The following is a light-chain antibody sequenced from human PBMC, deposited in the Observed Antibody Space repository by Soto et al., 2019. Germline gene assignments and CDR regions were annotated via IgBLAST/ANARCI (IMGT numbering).Light chain of an antibody. Sequence: SYELTQPPSVSVAPGQTAGITCGGNNIGSKSVNWYQQKPGQAPVLVVYADSDRPSGIPERVSGSNSGNTATLTISRVEAGDEADYYCQVWDSSSDHVVFGGGTKQTGL. J-gene: IGLJ2*01. CDR1: NIGSKS. CDR2: ADS. CDR3: QVWDSSSDHVV. V-gene: IGLV3-21*02.